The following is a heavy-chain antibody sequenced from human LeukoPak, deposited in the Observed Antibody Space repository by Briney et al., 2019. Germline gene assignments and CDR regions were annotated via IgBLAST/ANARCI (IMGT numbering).Heavy chain of an antibody. D-gene: IGHD2-15*01. CDR1: GGSISSSNW. V-gene: IGHV4-4*02. J-gene: IGHJ4*02. CDR3: ARGYCSGGSCYSREPFDY. Sequence: SETLSLTCAVSGGSISSSNWWSWVRQPPGKGLEWIGEIYHSGSTYYNPSLKSRVTISVDTSKNQFSLKLSSVTAADTAVYYCARGYCSGGSCYSREPFDYWGQGTLVTVSS. CDR2: IYHSGST.